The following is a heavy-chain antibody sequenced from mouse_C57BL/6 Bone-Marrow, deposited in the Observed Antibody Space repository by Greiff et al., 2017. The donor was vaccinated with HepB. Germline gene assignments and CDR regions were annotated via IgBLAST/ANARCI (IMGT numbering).Heavy chain of an antibody. CDR1: GYTFTSYG. J-gene: IGHJ3*01. V-gene: IGHV1-81*01. CDR3: ARDEGINYYGSPFAY. Sequence: QVQLKESGAELARPGASVKLSCKASGYTFTSYGISWVKQRTGQGLEWIGEIYPRSGNTYYNEKFKGKATLTADKSSSTAYMELRSLTSEDSAVYFCARDEGINYYGSPFAYWGQGTLVTVSA. D-gene: IGHD1-1*01. CDR2: IYPRSGNT.